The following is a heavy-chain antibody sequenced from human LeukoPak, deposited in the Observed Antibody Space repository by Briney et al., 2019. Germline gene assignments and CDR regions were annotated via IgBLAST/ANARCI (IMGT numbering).Heavy chain of an antibody. CDR1: GFTFSSYD. J-gene: IGHJ4*02. CDR3: AKDLVGSVSGFDY. V-gene: IGHV3-30*18. CDR2: VSHDGRSQ. D-gene: IGHD2-15*01. Sequence: PEGSLRLSCEASGFTFSSYDMNWVRQTPDKGLEWVGFVSHDGRSQYYAESVRGRFTISRDNSQNMLYVQMNSLRAEDTAVYYCAKDLVGSVSGFDYWGQGTLVTVSS.